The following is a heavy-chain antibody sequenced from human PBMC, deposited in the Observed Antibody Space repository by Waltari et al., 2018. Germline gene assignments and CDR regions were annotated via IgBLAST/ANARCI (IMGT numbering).Heavy chain of an antibody. V-gene: IGHV3-43*01. Sequence: EVQLVESGGVVVQPGGSLRLSCAASGFTFDDYTMHWVRQAPGKGLEWVSLISWDGGSTYYADSVKGRFTISRDNSKNSLYLQMNSLRTEDTALYYCAKDKDYDFWSGYYDYWGQGTLVTVSS. D-gene: IGHD3-3*01. CDR2: ISWDGGST. J-gene: IGHJ4*02. CDR3: AKDKDYDFWSGYYDY. CDR1: GFTFDDYT.